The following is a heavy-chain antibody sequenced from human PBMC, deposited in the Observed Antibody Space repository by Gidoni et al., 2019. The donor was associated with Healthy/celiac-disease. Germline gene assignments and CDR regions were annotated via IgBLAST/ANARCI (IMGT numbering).Heavy chain of an antibody. V-gene: IGHV4-39*01. CDR1: GGSISSSSYY. J-gene: IGHJ4*02. CDR2: IYYSGST. D-gene: IGHD2-15*01. Sequence: QLQLQESGPGLVKPSETLSLTCTVSGGSISSSSYYWGWIRQPPGKGLEWIGSIYYSGSTYYNPSLKSRVTISVDTSKNQFSLKLSSVTAADTAVYYCASRRSYCSGGSCYGGHVDYWGQGTLVTVSS. CDR3: ASRRSYCSGGSCYGGHVDY.